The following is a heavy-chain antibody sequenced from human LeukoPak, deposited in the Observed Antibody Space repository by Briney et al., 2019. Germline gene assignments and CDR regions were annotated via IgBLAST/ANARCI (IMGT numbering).Heavy chain of an antibody. J-gene: IGHJ6*02. D-gene: IGHD1-26*01. CDR2: IYYSEST. CDR3: ARHQHAGREHYYGIDV. V-gene: IGHV4-59*08. Sequence: SETLSLTCTVSGGSISSYYWSWIRQPPGKGLEWIGYIYYSESTNFNPSLKSRLTISLDTSKNQFSLKLSSVTAADTAVYYCARHQHAGREHYYGIDVWGQGTTVSVSS. CDR1: GGSISSYY.